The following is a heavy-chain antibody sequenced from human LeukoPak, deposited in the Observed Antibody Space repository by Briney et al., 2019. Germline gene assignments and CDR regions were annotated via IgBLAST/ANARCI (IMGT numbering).Heavy chain of an antibody. CDR1: GYTFTGYY. J-gene: IGHJ5*02. V-gene: IGHV1-2*02. D-gene: IGHD3-22*01. CDR2: INPNSGGT. CDR3: ARGGNYYDSSGYHNWFDP. Sequence: ASVKVSCKASGYTFTGYYMHWLRQAPGQGLEWMGLINPNSGGTNYAQKFQGRVTMTRDTSVSTAYMELSRLRSDDTAVYYCARGGNYYDSSGYHNWFDPWGQGTLVTVSS.